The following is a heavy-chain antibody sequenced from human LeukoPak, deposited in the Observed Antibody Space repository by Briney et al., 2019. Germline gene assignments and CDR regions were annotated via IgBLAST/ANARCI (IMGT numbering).Heavy chain of an antibody. CDR3: ASITVTTPYYFDY. J-gene: IGHJ4*02. D-gene: IGHD4-17*01. V-gene: IGHV4-38-2*02. CDR1: GYSISSGYY. CDR2: IYHSGST. Sequence: PSETLSLTCTVSGYSISSGYYWGWIRQPPGKGLEWIGSIYHSGSTHYNPSLKSRVTISVDTSKNQFSLKLSSVTAADTAVYYCASITVTTPYYFDYWGQGTLVTVSS.